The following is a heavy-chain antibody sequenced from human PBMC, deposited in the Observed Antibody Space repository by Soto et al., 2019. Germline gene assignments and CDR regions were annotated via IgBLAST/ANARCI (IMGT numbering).Heavy chain of an antibody. CDR2: IYYSGST. V-gene: IGHV4-59*01. J-gene: IGHJ5*02. Sequence: SETLSLTCTVSGGSISSYYWSWIRQPPGKGLEWIGYIYYSGSTNYNPSLKSRVTISVDTSKNQFSLKLSSVTAADTAVYYCAGAVLGSFYVFLTGYYNAPPNGFDPWGKGPLVTVSS. D-gene: IGHD3-9*01. CDR1: GGSISSYY. CDR3: AGAVLGSFYVFLTGYYNAPPNGFDP.